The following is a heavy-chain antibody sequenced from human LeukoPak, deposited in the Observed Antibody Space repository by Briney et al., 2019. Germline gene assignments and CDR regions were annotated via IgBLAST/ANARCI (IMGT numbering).Heavy chain of an antibody. D-gene: IGHD4-11*01. V-gene: IGHV3-30-3*01. CDR1: GFTFSSYA. Sequence: GGSLRLSCAASGFTFSSYAMHWVRQAPGKGLEWVAVISYDGSNKYYADSVKGRFTISRDNSKNTLYLQMNSLRPEDTAVYFCAREQTTVTYYFDCWGQGTLVTVSS. CDR2: ISYDGSNK. CDR3: AREQTTVTYYFDC. J-gene: IGHJ4*02.